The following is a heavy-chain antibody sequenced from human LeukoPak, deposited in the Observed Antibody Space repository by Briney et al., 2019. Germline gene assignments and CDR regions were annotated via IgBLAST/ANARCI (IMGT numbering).Heavy chain of an antibody. V-gene: IGHV4-34*01. Sequence: PSETLSHTCAVYGGSFSGYYWSWIRQPPGKRLEWIGTVYHSGSTYYNPSLRSRAAISVDTSRNQFSLRLRSMTAADTAVYYCARVPGVFYDTLTGYGSGWFDPWGQGTLVTVSS. CDR2: VYHSGST. CDR1: GGSFSGYY. J-gene: IGHJ5*02. D-gene: IGHD3-9*01. CDR3: ARVPGVFYDTLTGYGSGWFDP.